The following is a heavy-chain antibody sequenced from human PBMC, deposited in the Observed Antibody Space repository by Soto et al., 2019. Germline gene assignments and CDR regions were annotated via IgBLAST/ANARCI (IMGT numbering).Heavy chain of an antibody. Sequence: QVQLVESGGGVVQPGRSLRLSCAASGFTFSSYAIHWVRQAPGKGLEWVALISYDGSNKYYADSVKGRFTISRDNSKNSLYRQMNSLCAEDKAVYYCARHKRDLRFLEWSYYFDYWGQGPLVTVSS. CDR2: ISYDGSNK. J-gene: IGHJ4*02. D-gene: IGHD3-3*01. CDR3: ARHKRDLRFLEWSYYFDY. CDR1: GFTFSSYA. V-gene: IGHV3-30-3*01.